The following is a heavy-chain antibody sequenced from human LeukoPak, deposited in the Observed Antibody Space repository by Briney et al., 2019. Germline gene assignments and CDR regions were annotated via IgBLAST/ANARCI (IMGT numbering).Heavy chain of an antibody. CDR3: AKGARYSYGDDY. J-gene: IGHJ4*02. V-gene: IGHV3-23*01. CDR2: ISGSGGST. CDR1: GFTFSSYA. Sequence: GASLSLSCAASGFTFSSYAMSWVRQAPGKGLEWVSAISGSGGSTYYAASVKGRFTISRDNSMNTLYLQMNSLRAEDTAVYYCAKGARYSYGDDYWGQGTLVTVSS. D-gene: IGHD5-18*01.